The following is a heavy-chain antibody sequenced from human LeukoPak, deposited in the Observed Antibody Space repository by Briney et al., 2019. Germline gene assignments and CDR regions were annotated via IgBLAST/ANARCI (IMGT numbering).Heavy chain of an antibody. V-gene: IGHV3-74*01. CDR3: ARGALSLSGWYRGYYYYMDV. CDR2: INSDGSST. CDR1: GFTFSSYW. J-gene: IGHJ6*03. Sequence: GGSLRLSCAASGFTFSSYWMHWVRQAPGKGLVWVSRINSDGSSTSYADSVKGRFTISRDNAKNSLYLQMNSLRAEDTAVYYCARGALSLSGWYRGYYYYMDVWGKGTTVTVSS. D-gene: IGHD6-19*01.